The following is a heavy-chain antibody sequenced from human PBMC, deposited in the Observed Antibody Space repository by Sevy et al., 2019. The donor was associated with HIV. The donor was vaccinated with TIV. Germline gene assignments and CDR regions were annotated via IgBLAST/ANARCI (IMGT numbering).Heavy chain of an antibody. D-gene: IGHD2-8*01. CDR1: GFTFSYSG. CDR2: IQFDGSSQ. Sequence: GGSLRLSCPASGFTFSYSGMHWVRQAPGKGLEWLTFIQFDGSSQYYADSVKGRFTILRDNSKNTLYLQMNSLRGDDTAVYYCAKNTAAVGVGGFDYWGQGALVTVSS. V-gene: IGHV3-30*02. J-gene: IGHJ4*02. CDR3: AKNTAAVGVGGFDY.